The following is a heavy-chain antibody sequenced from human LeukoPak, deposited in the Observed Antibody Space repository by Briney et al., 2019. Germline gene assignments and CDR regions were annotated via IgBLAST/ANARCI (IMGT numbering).Heavy chain of an antibody. CDR2: IYYSGST. D-gene: IGHD2-21*02. CDR3: ARMIRVVVTAINNAFDI. Sequence: SETLSLTCTASGGSISSYYWSWIRQPPGKGLEWIGYIYYSGSTNYNPSLKSRVTISVDTSKNQFSLKLSSVTAADTAVYYCARMIRVVVTAINNAFDIWGQGTTVTVSS. V-gene: IGHV4-59*01. J-gene: IGHJ3*02. CDR1: GGSISSYY.